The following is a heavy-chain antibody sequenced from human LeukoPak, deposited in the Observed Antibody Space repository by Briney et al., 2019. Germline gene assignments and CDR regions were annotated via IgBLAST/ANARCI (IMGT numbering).Heavy chain of an antibody. V-gene: IGHV1-2*02. CDR3: ATAVAAAGFDY. J-gene: IGHJ4*02. CDR1: GYTFTGYY. CDR2: INPNSGGT. Sequence: ASVKVSCKASGYTFTGYYMHWVRQAPGQGLEWMGWINPNSGGTIYAQKFQGRVTMTEDTSTDTAYMELSSLRSEDTAVYYCATAVAAAGFDYWGQGTLVTVSS. D-gene: IGHD6-13*01.